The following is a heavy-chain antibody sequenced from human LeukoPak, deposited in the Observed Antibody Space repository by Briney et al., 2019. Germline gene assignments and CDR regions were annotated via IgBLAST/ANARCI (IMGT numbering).Heavy chain of an antibody. CDR2: IYHQSGST. D-gene: IGHD3-22*01. CDR1: GYSISSGYY. CDR3: ARESYSYDSSTYYPLLDAFDI. Sequence: PSETLSLTCTVSGYSISSGYYWGWIRPPPGKGLEWIGSIYHQSGSTYYNPSLKSRVTISIDTSKNQFSLRLSSVTAADTAVYFCARESYSYDSSTYYPLLDAFDIWGQGTMVTVSS. V-gene: IGHV4-38-2*02. J-gene: IGHJ3*02.